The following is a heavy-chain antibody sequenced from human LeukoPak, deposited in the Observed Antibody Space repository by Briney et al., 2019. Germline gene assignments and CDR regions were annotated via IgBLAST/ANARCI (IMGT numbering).Heavy chain of an antibody. D-gene: IGHD2-21*01. Sequence: GGSLRLSCADSGFTFSSYWMSWVRQAPGKGLQWVANIKQDGSEKYYVDSVKGRFTISRDNAKNSLCLQMNSLRAEDTAVYYCARDRGTYCGGDCYPPLCDYWGQGTLVTVSS. CDR1: GFTFSSYW. J-gene: IGHJ4*02. CDR3: ARDRGTYCGGDCYPPLCDY. V-gene: IGHV3-7*01. CDR2: IKQDGSEK.